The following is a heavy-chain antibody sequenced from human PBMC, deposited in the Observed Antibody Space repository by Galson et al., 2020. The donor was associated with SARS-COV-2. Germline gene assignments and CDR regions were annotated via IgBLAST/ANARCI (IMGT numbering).Heavy chain of an antibody. Sequence: SETLSLTCTVSGGSISSSSYYWGWIRQPPGKGLEWIGSIYYSGSTYYNPSLKSRVTISVDTSKNQFSLKLSSVTAADTAVYYCARDGLKSPVLIQYYYYGMDVWGQGTTVTVSS. J-gene: IGHJ6*02. CDR2: IYYSGST. CDR1: GGSISSSSYY. V-gene: IGHV4-39*02. D-gene: IGHD3-10*01. CDR3: ARDGLKSPVLIQYYYYGMDV.